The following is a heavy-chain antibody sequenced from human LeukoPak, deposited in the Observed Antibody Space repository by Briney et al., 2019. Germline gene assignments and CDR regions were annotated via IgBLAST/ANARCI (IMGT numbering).Heavy chain of an antibody. J-gene: IGHJ6*02. CDR2: LWHDGSNK. V-gene: IGHV3-33*01. D-gene: IGHD4-17*01. CDR3: AGDARYGDYRNHQYGMDV. CDR1: GFIFSGYG. Sequence: GRSLRLSCAASGFIFSGYGMQWVRQAPGKGLEWVAVLWHDGSNKNYADSVKGRFTISRDNSKNTLYLQMNSLRVEDTAVYYCAGDARYGDYRNHQYGMDVWGQGTTVTVSS.